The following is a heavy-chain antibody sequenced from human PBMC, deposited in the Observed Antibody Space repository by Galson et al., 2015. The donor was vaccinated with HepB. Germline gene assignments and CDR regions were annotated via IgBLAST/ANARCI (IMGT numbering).Heavy chain of an antibody. J-gene: IGHJ3*02. D-gene: IGHD6-19*01. CDR3: ARIDGLGAFDI. V-gene: IGHV3-23*01. Sequence: SLRLSCAASGFTFSRSWMTWVRQAPGKGLEWVSAISGSGGSTYYADSVKGPFTISRDNSKNTLYLQMNSLRAEDTAVYYCARIDGLGAFDIWGQGTMVTVSS. CDR2: ISGSGGST. CDR1: GFTFSRSW.